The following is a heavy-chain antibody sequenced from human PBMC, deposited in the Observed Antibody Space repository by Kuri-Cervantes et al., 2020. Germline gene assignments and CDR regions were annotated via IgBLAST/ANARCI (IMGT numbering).Heavy chain of an antibody. Sequence: GESLKISCAASGFTFSSYDMHWVRQATGKGLEWVSAIGTAGDTYYPGSVKGRFTISRENAKNSLYLQMNSLRAEDTAVYYCASGGVVPAALFVYWGQGTLVTVSS. CDR2: IGTAGDT. J-gene: IGHJ4*02. CDR3: ASGGVVPAALFVY. D-gene: IGHD2-2*01. V-gene: IGHV3-13*01. CDR1: GFTFSSYD.